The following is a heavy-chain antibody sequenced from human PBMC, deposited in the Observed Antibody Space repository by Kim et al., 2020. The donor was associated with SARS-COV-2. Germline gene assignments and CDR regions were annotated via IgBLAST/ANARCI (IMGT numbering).Heavy chain of an antibody. CDR2: AYYRSKWYN. V-gene: IGHV6-1*01. Sequence: SQTLSLTCAISGDSVSSNSAAWNWIRQSPSRGLEWLGRAYYRSKWYNDYAVSVKSRITINPDTSKNQFSLQLNSVTPEDTAVYYCARERGFSYGFAYYYYGMDVWGQGTTVTVSS. CDR3: ARERGFSYGFAYYYYGMDV. CDR1: GDSVSSNSAA. J-gene: IGHJ6*02. D-gene: IGHD5-18*01.